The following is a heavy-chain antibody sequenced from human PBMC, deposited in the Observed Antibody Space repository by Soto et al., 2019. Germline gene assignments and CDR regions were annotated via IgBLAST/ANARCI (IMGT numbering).Heavy chain of an antibody. V-gene: IGHV3-21*02. J-gene: IGHJ4*02. CDR3: ARVDGYTYPNDY. CDR1: GFTFSAYS. D-gene: IGHD5-12*01. Sequence: EVQLVESGGGLVKPGGSLRLSCAASGFTFSAYSMSWVRQAPGKGLEWVSSITSGSDYIYYADSLKGRFTISRDNAKNSLYLQMHSLGAEDTAFYYCARVDGYTYPNDYWGQGTLVTVSS. CDR2: ITSGSDYI.